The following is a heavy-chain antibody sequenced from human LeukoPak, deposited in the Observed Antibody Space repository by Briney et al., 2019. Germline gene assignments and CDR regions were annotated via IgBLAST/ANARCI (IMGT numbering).Heavy chain of an antibody. V-gene: IGHV3-9*01. D-gene: IGHD3-22*01. J-gene: IGHJ4*02. CDR1: GFTFDDYA. Sequence: GGSLRLSCAASGFTFDDYAMHWVRQAPGKGLEWVSGISWNSVSIGYADSVKGRFTISRDNAKNSLYLQMNSLRAEDTALYYCAKAQYYDDSRGSPFDYWGQGTLVTVSS. CDR3: AKAQYYDDSRGSPFDY. CDR2: ISWNSVSI.